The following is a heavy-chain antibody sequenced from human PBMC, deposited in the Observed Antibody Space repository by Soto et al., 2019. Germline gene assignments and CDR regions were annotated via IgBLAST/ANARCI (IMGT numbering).Heavy chain of an antibody. CDR2: VNPNSGNT. Sequence: QVQLVQSGAEVKKPGASVKVSCKASGYTFTNYDINWVRRATGQGLEWMGWVNPNSGNTGNAQKFQGRLTMTRNTAISTAYMELSSLTSEDTAVYYCVRGKDYYYGMDVWGQGTTFTVSS. CDR3: VRGKDYYYGMDV. V-gene: IGHV1-8*01. J-gene: IGHJ6*02. CDR1: GYTFTNYD.